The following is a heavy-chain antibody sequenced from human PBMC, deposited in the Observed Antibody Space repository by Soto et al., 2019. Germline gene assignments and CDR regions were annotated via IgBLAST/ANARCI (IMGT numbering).Heavy chain of an antibody. CDR3: AKGIYGSGSYFDYGMDV. CDR1: GFTFSSYG. V-gene: IGHV3-30*18. J-gene: IGHJ6*02. Sequence: PGGSLRLSCAASGFTFSSYGMHWVRQAPGKGLEWVAVISYDGSNKYYADSVKGRFTISRDNSKNTLYLQMNSLRAEDTAVYYCAKGIYGSGSYFDYGMDVWGQGTTVTVSS. D-gene: IGHD3-10*01. CDR2: ISYDGSNK.